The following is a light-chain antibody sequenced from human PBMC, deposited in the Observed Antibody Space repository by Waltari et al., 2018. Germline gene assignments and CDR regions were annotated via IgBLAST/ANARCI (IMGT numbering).Light chain of an antibody. CDR1: ALPKKY. CDR2: EDS. V-gene: IGLV3-10*01. CDR3: YSTDSSADYYV. Sequence: SYELTQPPSVSVSPGPTARITCSGDALPKKYAYWSQQKSGQAPVLVIYEDSKRPSGIPERFSGSSSGTLATLTISGAQVEDEADYYCYSTDSSADYYVFGTGTKVTVL. J-gene: IGLJ1*01.